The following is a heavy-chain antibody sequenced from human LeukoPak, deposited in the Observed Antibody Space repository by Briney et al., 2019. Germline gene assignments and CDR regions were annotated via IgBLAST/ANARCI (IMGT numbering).Heavy chain of an antibody. CDR1: GFTFSSYA. CDR2: ISGSGGST. CDR3: AKAQAKYSYYGMDV. J-gene: IGHJ6*02. D-gene: IGHD6-6*01. V-gene: IGHV3-23*01. Sequence: GGSQRLSCAASGFTFSSYAMSWVRQAPGKGLEWVSAISGSGGSTYYADSVKGRFTISRDNSKNTLYLQMNSLRAEDTAVYYCAKAQAKYSYYGMDVWGQGTTVTVSS.